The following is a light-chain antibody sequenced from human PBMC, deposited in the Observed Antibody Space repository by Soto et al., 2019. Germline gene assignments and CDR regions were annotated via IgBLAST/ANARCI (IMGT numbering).Light chain of an antibody. V-gene: IGKV1-39*01. CDR2: GTS. CDR3: HQTYSTLFT. J-gene: IGKJ3*01. Sequence: DIQMTQSPSSLSASVGDRVTITCRASQNINNYLNWYQQRVGKAPKLLIYGTSSLQIGVPSRFSGSGSGTDFTLTINTLQPEDSATYYCHQTYSTLFTFGPGTKVDIK. CDR1: QNINNY.